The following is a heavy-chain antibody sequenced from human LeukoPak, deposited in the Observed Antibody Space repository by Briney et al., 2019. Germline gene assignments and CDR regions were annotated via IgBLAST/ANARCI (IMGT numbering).Heavy chain of an antibody. J-gene: IGHJ4*02. CDR2: INHSGST. V-gene: IGHV4-34*01. Sequence: SETLSLTCAVYGGSFSCYYWSWIRQPPGKGLEWIGEINHSGSTNYNPSLKSRVTISVDTSKNQFSLNLSSVTAAYTAVYYCAIPTRYCSSTSCYAPFDYWGQGTLVTVSS. D-gene: IGHD2-2*01. CDR1: GGSFSCYY. CDR3: AIPTRYCSSTSCYAPFDY.